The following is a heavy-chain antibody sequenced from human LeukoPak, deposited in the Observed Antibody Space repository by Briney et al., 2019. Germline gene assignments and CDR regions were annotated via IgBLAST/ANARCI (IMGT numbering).Heavy chain of an antibody. CDR1: GFTFSSYS. CDR3: ARVIVGSSSWTFYYYYYGMDV. CDR2: ISSSSSYI. V-gene: IGHV3-21*01. D-gene: IGHD6-13*01. Sequence: GGSLRLSCAASGFTFSSYSMNWVRQAPGKGLEWVSSISSSSSYIYYADSVKGRFTISRDNAKNSLYLQMNSLRAEDTAVYYCARVIVGSSSWTFYYYYYGMDVWGQGTTVTVSS. J-gene: IGHJ6*02.